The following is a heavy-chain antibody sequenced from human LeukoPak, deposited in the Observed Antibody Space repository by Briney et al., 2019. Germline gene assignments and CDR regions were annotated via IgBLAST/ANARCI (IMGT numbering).Heavy chain of an antibody. J-gene: IGHJ4*02. CDR3: VRVDNGGNYFDY. CDR2: IYYSGST. V-gene: IGHV4-39*07. Sequence: SETLSLTCTVSGGSISSRSYYWGWIRQPPGKGLEWIGSIYYSGSTNYNPSLKSRLTISADTSKNQFSLRLSSVTAADTAVYYCVRVDNGGNYFDYWGQGTLVTVSS. CDR1: GGSISSRSYY. D-gene: IGHD4-23*01.